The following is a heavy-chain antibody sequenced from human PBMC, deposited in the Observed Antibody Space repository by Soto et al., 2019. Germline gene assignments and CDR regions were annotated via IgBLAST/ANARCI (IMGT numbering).Heavy chain of an antibody. CDR2: IAVGSGYT. CDR1: GFTFTSSA. CDR3: AADATAWQIMVPSEH. V-gene: IGHV1-58*01. J-gene: IGHJ1*01. Sequence: SVKVSSKASGFTFTSSAFQWVRQARGQRLEWIGWIAVGSGYTNYAQRFQDRVTLTRDMSTATTYLELSRLTSEDTAIYYCAADATAWQIMVPSEHWGQRTLVTVS. D-gene: IGHD2-8*01.